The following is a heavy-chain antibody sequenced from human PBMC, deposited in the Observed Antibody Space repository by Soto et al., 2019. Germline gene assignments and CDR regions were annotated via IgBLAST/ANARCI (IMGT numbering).Heavy chain of an antibody. J-gene: IGHJ4*02. D-gene: IGHD6-13*01. CDR2: IYYSGTT. CDR1: GGSVSSGSYY. Sequence: QVQLQESGPGLVKPSETLSLTCTVSGGSVSSGSYYWSWIRQPPGKGLEWIGYIYYSGTTNYNPSIQSRVTISVDTSKNQFSLKLSSVTAADTAVYYCTREYHNSSCYDYWGQGTLVTVSS. CDR3: TREYHNSSCYDY. V-gene: IGHV4-61*01.